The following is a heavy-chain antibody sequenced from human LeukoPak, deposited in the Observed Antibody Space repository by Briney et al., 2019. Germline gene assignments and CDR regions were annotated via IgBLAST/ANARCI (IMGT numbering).Heavy chain of an antibody. CDR2: INPSGGST. CDR3: FSGWFDP. CDR1: GYTFTNYY. J-gene: IGHJ5*02. Sequence: ASVKVSCKASGYTFTNYYIYWVRQAPGQGLEWMGLINPSGGSTVYAQKSQGRVTVTRDTSTSTVYMELSRLRSDDTAVYYCFSGWFDPWGQGTLVTVSS. V-gene: IGHV1-46*01.